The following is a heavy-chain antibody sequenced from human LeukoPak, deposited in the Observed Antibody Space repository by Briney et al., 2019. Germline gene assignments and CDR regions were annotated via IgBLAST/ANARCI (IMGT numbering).Heavy chain of an antibody. CDR1: GYTFTDYY. Sequence: GASVKVSCRASGYTFTDYYVHWVRQAPGQGLEWMGWINPKSGDTNYAQTFQGRVTMTRDTSISTAYMELSSLRAEDTAVYYCARDGGATGMDVWGQGTTVTVSS. CDR2: INPKSGDT. D-gene: IGHD3-16*01. J-gene: IGHJ6*02. CDR3: ARDGGATGMDV. V-gene: IGHV1-2*02.